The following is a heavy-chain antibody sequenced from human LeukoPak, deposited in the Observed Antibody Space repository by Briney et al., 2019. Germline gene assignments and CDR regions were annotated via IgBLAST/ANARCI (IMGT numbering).Heavy chain of an antibody. J-gene: IGHJ6*03. CDR3: ARVTQLPYNYMDV. CDR2: IYYSGST. V-gene: IGHV4-31*03. CDR1: GGSISSGGYY. Sequence: PSQTLSLTCTVSGGSISSGGYYWSWIRQHPGKGLEWIGYIYYSGSTYYNPSLKSRVTISVDTSKNQFSLKLSSVTAADTAVYYCARVTQLPYNYMDVWGKGTTVTVSS. D-gene: IGHD2-2*01.